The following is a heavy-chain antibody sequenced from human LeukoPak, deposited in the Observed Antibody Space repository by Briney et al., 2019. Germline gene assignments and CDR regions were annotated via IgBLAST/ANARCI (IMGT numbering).Heavy chain of an antibody. D-gene: IGHD3-22*01. V-gene: IGHV3-53*01. J-gene: IGHJ4*02. CDR3: ARRRISGCPDY. CDR2: IYSGGTT. CDR1: GFTVSSNH. Sequence: PGGSLRLSCAASGFTVSSNHMSWVRQAPGKGLEWVSVIYSGGTTYYADSVKGRLTISRDNSKNTLYLQMNSLRAEDTAVYYCARRRISGCPDYWGQGTLVTVSS.